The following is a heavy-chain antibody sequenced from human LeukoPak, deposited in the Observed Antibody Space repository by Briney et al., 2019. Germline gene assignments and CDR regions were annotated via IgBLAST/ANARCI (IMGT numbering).Heavy chain of an antibody. CDR1: GYTFTSYD. CDR3: ARDSKYYYDSSGYYYPGDY. V-gene: IGHV1-8*02. CDR2: MNPNSGNT. D-gene: IGHD3-22*01. Sequence: GGSLRLSCAASGYTFTSYDINWVRQATGQGLEWMGWMNPNSGNTGYAQKFQGRVTMTTDTSTSTAYMELRSLRSDDTAVYYCARDSKYYYDSSGYYYPGDYWGQGTLVTVSS. J-gene: IGHJ4*02.